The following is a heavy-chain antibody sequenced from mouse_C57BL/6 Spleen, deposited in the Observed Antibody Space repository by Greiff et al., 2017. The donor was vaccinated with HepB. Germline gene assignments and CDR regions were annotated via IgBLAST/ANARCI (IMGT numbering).Heavy chain of an antibody. CDR2: IHPNSGST. J-gene: IGHJ4*01. D-gene: IGHD1-1*01. V-gene: IGHV1-64*01. CDR1: GYTFTSYW. Sequence: QVQLQQPGAELVKPGASVKLSCKASGYTFTSYWMHWVKQRPGQGLEWIGIIHPNSGSTNYNEKFKSKATLTVDKSSSTAYMQLSSLTSEDSAVYYCARRGYYYGSSGAMDYWGQGTSVTVSS. CDR3: ARRGYYYGSSGAMDY.